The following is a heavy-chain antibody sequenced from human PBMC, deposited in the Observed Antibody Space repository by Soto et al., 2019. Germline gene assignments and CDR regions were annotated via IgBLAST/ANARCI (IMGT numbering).Heavy chain of an antibody. CDR1: VFTFSSYS. D-gene: IGHD1-20*01. CDR2: ISSSSSYI. CDR3: ARDHNHTFEP. J-gene: IGHJ5*02. V-gene: IGHV3-21*01. Sequence: VGSLRLSCASSVFTFSSYSMNCVRQAPGKGLEWVSSISSSSSYIYYADSVKGRFTISRDNAKNSLYLQMNSLRAEDTAVYYCARDHNHTFEPWGQGTLVNVSS.